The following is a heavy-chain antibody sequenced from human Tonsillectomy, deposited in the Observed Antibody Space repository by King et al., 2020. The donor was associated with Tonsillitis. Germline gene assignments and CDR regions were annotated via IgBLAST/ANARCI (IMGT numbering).Heavy chain of an antibody. D-gene: IGHD6-13*01. V-gene: IGHV4-59*01. Sequence: VQLQESGPGLVKPSETLSLTCTVSGGSISSYYWSWIRQPPGKGLEWIGYIYYSGSTNYNPSLKSRVTISVDTSNNPFSLKLSSVTAADTAVYYCARGRVGAAAAYYGMDVWGQGTTVTVSS. CDR1: GGSISSYY. CDR2: IYYSGST. J-gene: IGHJ6*02. CDR3: ARGRVGAAAAYYGMDV.